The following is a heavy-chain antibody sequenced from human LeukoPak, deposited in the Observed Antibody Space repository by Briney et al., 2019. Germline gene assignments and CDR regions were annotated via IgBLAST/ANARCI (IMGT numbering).Heavy chain of an antibody. V-gene: IGHV4-31*11. CDR3: AAELDYYDSSGYYYFDY. D-gene: IGHD3-22*01. CDR2: IYYSGST. CDR1: GGSFSGYY. J-gene: IGHJ4*02. Sequence: SETLSLTCAVYGGSFSGYYWSWIRQHPGKGLEWIGYIYYSGSTYYNPSLKSRVTISVDTSKNQFSLKLSSVTAADTAVYYCAAELDYYDSSGYYYFDYWGQGTLVTVSS.